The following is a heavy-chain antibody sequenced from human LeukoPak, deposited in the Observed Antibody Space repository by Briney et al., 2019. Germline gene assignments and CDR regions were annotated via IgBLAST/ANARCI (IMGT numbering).Heavy chain of an antibody. D-gene: IGHD5-18*01. Sequence: GGSLRLSRAASGFTFSSYAMSWVRQAPGKGLEWVSSISSSSSYIYYADSVKGRFTISRDNAKNSLYLQMNSLRAEDTAVYYCARDRIQLWHDAFDIWGQGTMVTVSS. CDR1: GFTFSSYA. CDR3: ARDRIQLWHDAFDI. CDR2: ISSSSSYI. V-gene: IGHV3-21*01. J-gene: IGHJ3*02.